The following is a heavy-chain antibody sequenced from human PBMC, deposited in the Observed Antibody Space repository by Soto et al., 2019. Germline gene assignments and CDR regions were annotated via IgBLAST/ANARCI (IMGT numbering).Heavy chain of an antibody. CDR3: AKVRDQLWVRLPFDY. V-gene: IGHV3-23*01. J-gene: IGHJ4*02. D-gene: IGHD2-2*01. CDR2: FSATSENT. CDR1: GFFFSSYT. Sequence: EVQLLESGGGLVQPGGSLRLSCVGSGFFFSSYTMTWVRQAPGKGLEWVSSFSATSENTYYADSVRGRFTISRVNSKNTVFLQMNSLTAEDTAMYYCAKVRDQLWVRLPFDYGGQGILVIVSS.